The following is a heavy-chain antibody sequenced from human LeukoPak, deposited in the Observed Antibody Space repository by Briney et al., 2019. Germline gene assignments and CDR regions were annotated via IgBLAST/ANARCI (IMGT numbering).Heavy chain of an antibody. Sequence: GGSLRLSCAASGFTFSSYAMHWVRQAPGKGLEWVAVISYDGSNKYYADSVKGRFTTSRDNSKNTLYLQMNSLRAEDTAVYYCATCRCPEAAFQHWGQGTLVTVSS. CDR1: GFTFSSYA. CDR3: ATCRCPEAAFQH. V-gene: IGHV3-30*04. J-gene: IGHJ1*01. CDR2: ISYDGSNK. D-gene: IGHD6-19*01.